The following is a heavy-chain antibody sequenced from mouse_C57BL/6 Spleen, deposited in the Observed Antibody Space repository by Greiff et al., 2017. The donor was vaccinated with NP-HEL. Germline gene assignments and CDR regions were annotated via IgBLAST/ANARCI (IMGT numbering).Heavy chain of an antibody. CDR3: AREYYGFYDY. D-gene: IGHD1-1*01. V-gene: IGHV1-54*01. J-gene: IGHJ2*01. Sequence: QVQLQQSGAELVRPGTSVKVSCKASGYAFTNYLMEWVKQRPGQGLEWIGVINPGSGGTNYNEKFKGKATLTADKSSSTAYMQLSSLTSEDSAVYFCAREYYGFYDYWGQGTTLTVSS. CDR2: INPGSGGT. CDR1: GYAFTNYL.